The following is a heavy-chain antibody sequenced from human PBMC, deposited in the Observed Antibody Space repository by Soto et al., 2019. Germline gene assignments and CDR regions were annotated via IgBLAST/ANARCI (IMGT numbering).Heavy chain of an antibody. CDR2: VSGGGGSS. D-gene: IGHD3-3*02. V-gene: IGHV3-23*01. CDR1: GFTFSNHA. Sequence: GGSLRLSCAASGFTFSNHAMSWVRQAPGKGLEWVSAVSGGGGSSFYADSVKGRFTISRDNSKNTVSLQMSGLRVEDTALYYSVRGLLAFFDFWGQGTPVTVS. J-gene: IGHJ4*02. CDR3: VRGLLAFFDF.